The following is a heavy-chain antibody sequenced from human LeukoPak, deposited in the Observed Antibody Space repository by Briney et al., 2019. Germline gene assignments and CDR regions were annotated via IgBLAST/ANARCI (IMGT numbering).Heavy chain of an antibody. CDR2: ISYDGSNK. D-gene: IGHD2-15*01. CDR3: ARANWAGIEAPATDC. J-gene: IGHJ4*02. Sequence: PGRSLRLSCAASGFTFSSYVMHWVRQAPGKGLEWVAVISYDGSNKYYADSVKGRFTISRDNSKNTLYLQVNSLQAEDTAVYFCARANWAGIEAPATDCWGQGTLVTVSS. CDR1: GFTFSSYV. V-gene: IGHV3-30-3*01.